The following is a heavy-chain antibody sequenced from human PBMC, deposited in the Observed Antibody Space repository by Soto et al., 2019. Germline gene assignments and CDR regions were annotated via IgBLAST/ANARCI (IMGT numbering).Heavy chain of an antibody. D-gene: IGHD3-22*01. CDR3: ARGLYDSTGYYYDS. CDR2: MYPKSGNT. V-gene: IGHV1-8*01. J-gene: IGHJ4*02. CDR1: GYTFTSSD. Sequence: ASVKVSCKASGYTFTSSDINWVRQAPGQGLEWMGWMYPKSGNTVYAQKFQGRVTMTRDTSIDTAYMELSGLRSEDTAVYYCARGLYDSTGYYYDSWGQGTLVTVSS.